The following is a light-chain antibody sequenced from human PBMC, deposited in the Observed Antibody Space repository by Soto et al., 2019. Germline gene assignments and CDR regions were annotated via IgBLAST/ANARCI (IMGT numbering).Light chain of an antibody. CDR2: GAS. CDR3: QQYSSSPLT. Sequence: EIVLTQSPGTLSLSPGERATLSCRASQSVSSSYLDWYRQTPGQAPRLLIYGASTRATGIPDRFSGSGSGTDFTLTISRLEPEDFAVYYCQQYSSSPLTFGGGTKVEIE. CDR1: QSVSSSY. V-gene: IGKV3-20*01. J-gene: IGKJ4*01.